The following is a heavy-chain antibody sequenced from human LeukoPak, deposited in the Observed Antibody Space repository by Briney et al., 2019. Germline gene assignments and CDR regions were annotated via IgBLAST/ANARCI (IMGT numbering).Heavy chain of an antibody. CDR2: ISSSSSYI. CDR1: GFTFSSYS. V-gene: IGHV3-21*01. D-gene: IGHD3-22*01. Sequence: PGGSLRLSCAASGFTFSSYSMNWVRQAPGKGLEWVSSISSSSSYIYYADSVKGRFTISRDNAKNSLYLQMNSLRAEDTAVYYCARVEYYYDSSGPVFYWGQGTLVTVSS. J-gene: IGHJ4*02. CDR3: ARVEYYYDSSGPVFY.